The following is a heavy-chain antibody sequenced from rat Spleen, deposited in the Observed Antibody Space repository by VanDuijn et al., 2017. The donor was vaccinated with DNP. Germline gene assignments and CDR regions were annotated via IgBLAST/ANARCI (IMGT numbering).Heavy chain of an antibody. CDR2: ISYNGSST. D-gene: IGHD1-4*01. J-gene: IGHJ3*01. V-gene: IGHV5-29*01. Sequence: EVQLVESDGGLVQPGRSLKLSCAVSGFTFSDYYMAWVRQAPAKGLEWVATISYNGSSTYYRDSVKGRFTISRDNAKSTLYLQMDSLRSEDTATYYCARHGPGYIPNWFAYWGQGTPVTVSS. CDR3: ARHGPGYIPNWFAY. CDR1: GFTFSDYY.